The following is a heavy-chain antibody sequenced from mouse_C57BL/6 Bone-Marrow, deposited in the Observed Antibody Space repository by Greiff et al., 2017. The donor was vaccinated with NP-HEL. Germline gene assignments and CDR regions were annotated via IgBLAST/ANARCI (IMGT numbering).Heavy chain of an antibody. V-gene: IGHV5-4*01. CDR2: ISDGGSYT. CDR1: GFTFSSYA. J-gene: IGHJ3*01. D-gene: IGHD1-1*01. CDR3: ARDVRDYYGSTSWFAY. Sequence: EVKLVESGGGLVKPGGSLKPSCAASGFTFSSYAMSWVRQTPEKRLEWVATISDGGSYTYYPDNVKGRFTISRDNAKNNLYLQMSHLKSEDTAMYYCARDVRDYYGSTSWFAYWGQGTLVTVSA.